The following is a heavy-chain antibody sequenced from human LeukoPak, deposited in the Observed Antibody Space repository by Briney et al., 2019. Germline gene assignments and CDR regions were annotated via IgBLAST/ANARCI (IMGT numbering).Heavy chain of an antibody. CDR2: IRYDGSNK. CDR1: GFTFSSYE. Sequence: GGSLRLSCAASGFTFSSYEMNWVRQAPGKGLEWVAFIRYDGSNKYYADSVKGRFTISRDNSKNTLYLQMNSLRAEDTAVYYCAKASAAAVEDYWGQGTLVTVSS. J-gene: IGHJ4*02. V-gene: IGHV3-30*02. CDR3: AKASAAAVEDY. D-gene: IGHD6-13*01.